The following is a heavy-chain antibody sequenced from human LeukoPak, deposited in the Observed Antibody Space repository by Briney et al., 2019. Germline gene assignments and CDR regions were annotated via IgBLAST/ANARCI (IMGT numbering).Heavy chain of an antibody. CDR3: ARVSRPSVAGTVWFDP. CDR1: GGSFSGYY. V-gene: IGHV4-34*01. D-gene: IGHD6-19*01. J-gene: IGHJ5*02. CDR2: INHSGST. Sequence: SETLSLTCAVYGGSFSGYYWSWIRQPPGKGLEWIGEINHSGSTNYNPSLKSRVTISVDTSKNQFSLKLSSVTAADTAVYYCARVSRPSVAGTVWFDPWGQGTLVTVSS.